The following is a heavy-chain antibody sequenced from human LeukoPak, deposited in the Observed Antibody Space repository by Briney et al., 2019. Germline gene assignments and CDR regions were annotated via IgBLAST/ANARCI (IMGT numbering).Heavy chain of an antibody. V-gene: IGHV3-66*01. CDR2: IYRSGSI. Sequence: GGSLRLSCAVSGFTVTVNYMSWVRQAPGKGLEWVSIIYRSGSISYADYVKGRFIISRDSSTNTLSLQMTSLRAEDTAVYYCAADFYTSYPLGYWGQGTLVTVSS. CDR1: GFTVTVNY. D-gene: IGHD3-16*01. CDR3: AADFYTSYPLGY. J-gene: IGHJ4*02.